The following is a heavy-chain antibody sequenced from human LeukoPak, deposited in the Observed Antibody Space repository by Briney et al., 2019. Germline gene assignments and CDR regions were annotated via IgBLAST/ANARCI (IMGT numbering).Heavy chain of an antibody. J-gene: IGHJ4*02. Sequence: GGSLRLSCAASGFTFSSYAMTWVRQAPGRGLEWVSGISKSGNNTYYADSVAGRLTISRDNSKNTLYLQMNSLRADDTAVYYCAAAVTTGRAEHYWGQGTLVTVSS. CDR1: GFTFSSYA. V-gene: IGHV3-23*05. D-gene: IGHD4-17*01. CDR3: AAAVTTGRAEHY. CDR2: ISKSGNNT.